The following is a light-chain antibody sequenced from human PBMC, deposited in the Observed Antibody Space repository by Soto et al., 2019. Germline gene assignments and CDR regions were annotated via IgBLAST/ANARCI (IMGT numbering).Light chain of an antibody. Sequence: QSVLTQPPSVSGAPGQRVTISCTGSSSNIGAGYDVHWYRQVPGTAPKLLIFGNTNRPSGVPDRFSGSKSGSSASLAITGLQAEDESEYYCQSYDSGLTGSVFGDGTKVTVL. CDR1: SSNIGAGYD. J-gene: IGLJ3*02. CDR2: GNT. V-gene: IGLV1-40*01. CDR3: QSYDSGLTGSV.